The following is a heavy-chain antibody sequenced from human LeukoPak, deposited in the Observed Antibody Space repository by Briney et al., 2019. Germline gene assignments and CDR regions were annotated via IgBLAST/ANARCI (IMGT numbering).Heavy chain of an antibody. CDR2: ISASGTLT. V-gene: IGHV3-48*03. D-gene: IGHD6-25*01. CDR1: GFTFSSYE. Sequence: GSLRLSCAASGFTFSSYEMNWVRQAPGKGLEWISYISASGTLTHCADSMEGRFTISRDNTKNSLYLQMNSLRAEDTAVYYCARDGTPIHSSGWVYMDVWGKGTTVTISS. J-gene: IGHJ6*04. CDR3: ARDGTPIHSSGWVYMDV.